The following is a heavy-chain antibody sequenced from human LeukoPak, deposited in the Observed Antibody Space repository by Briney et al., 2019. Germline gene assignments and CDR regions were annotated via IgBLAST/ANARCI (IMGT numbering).Heavy chain of an antibody. Sequence: GASVKVSCKASGYTFTSYDINWVRQATGQGLEWMGWMNPNSGNTGYAQKFQGRVTMTRNTSISTAYMELSSLRSEDTAVYYCARGGGYCSGGSCYPGGFYYYYYGMDVWGQGTTVTVSS. CDR2: MNPNSGNT. CDR1: GYTFTSYD. D-gene: IGHD2-15*01. V-gene: IGHV1-8*01. J-gene: IGHJ6*02. CDR3: ARGGGYCSGGSCYPGGFYYYYYGMDV.